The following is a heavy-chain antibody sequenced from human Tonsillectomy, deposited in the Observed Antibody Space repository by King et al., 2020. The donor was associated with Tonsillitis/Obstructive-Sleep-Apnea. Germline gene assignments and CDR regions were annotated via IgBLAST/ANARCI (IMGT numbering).Heavy chain of an antibody. V-gene: IGHV2-5*02. CDR2: IYWDDDK. Sequence: ITLKESGPTLVKPPQTLTLTCTFSGFSLSTSGVGVGWIRQPPGKALEWLALIYWDDDKRYSPSLKSRLTITKDTSKNQVVLKMTNMDPVDTATYYCARSQLLYGSGSYSDYWGQGTLVTVSS. CDR1: GFSLSTSGVG. D-gene: IGHD3-10*01. J-gene: IGHJ4*02. CDR3: ARSQLLYGSGSYSDY.